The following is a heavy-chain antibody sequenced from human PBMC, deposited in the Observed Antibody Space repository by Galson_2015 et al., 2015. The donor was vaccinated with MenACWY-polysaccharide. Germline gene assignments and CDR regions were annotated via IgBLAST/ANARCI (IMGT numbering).Heavy chain of an antibody. D-gene: IGHD3-3*01. CDR2: ISGSGDTT. V-gene: IGHV3-23*01. Sequence: SLRLSCAVSGFTFSSHAMGWVRQAPGKGLEWVSAISGSGDTTYYADSLKGRFTISRDNSKNTLYLQLNSLRAEDTALYYCARDLSVSGYQPYDYWGRGTRVTVSS. CDR3: ARDLSVSGYQPYDY. J-gene: IGHJ4*02. CDR1: GFTFSSHA.